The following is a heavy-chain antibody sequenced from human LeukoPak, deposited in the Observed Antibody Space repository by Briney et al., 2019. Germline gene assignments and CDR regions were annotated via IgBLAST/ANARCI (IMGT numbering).Heavy chain of an antibody. V-gene: IGHV3-64*01. CDR1: GXTFSNYA. Sequence: PGGSLRLSCAASGXTFSNYAVHWVRQAPGKGLEYVSALNSNGGNTYYANSVKGRFTISRDNSKNTLYLQMGSLRAEDMAVYYCARSGYVDSTGYLDDWGQGALVTVSS. CDR3: ARSGYVDSTGYLDD. CDR2: LNSNGGNT. J-gene: IGHJ4*02. D-gene: IGHD3-22*01.